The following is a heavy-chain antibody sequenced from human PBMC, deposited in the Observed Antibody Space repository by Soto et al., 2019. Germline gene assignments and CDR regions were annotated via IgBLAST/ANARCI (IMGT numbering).Heavy chain of an antibody. CDR2: IYSGGNR. V-gene: IGHV3-66*01. D-gene: IGHD2-21*01. CDR1: GFSVSTNY. Sequence: GGSLRLSCAASGFSVSTNYLSWVRQAPGKGLEWVSVIYSGGNRYYADSVKGRFTISIDNSRNTLYLQMYSLRAEDTAVYYCARDRGRGKFHYDYWGQGTLVTVS. CDR3: ARDRGRGKFHYDY. J-gene: IGHJ4*02.